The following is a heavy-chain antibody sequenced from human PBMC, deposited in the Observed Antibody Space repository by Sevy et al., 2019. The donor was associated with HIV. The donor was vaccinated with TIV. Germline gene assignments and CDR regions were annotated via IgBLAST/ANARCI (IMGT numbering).Heavy chain of an antibody. V-gene: IGHV3-23*01. CDR1: GFTFSSYG. Sequence: GGSLRLSCAASGFTFSSYGMSWVRQAPGKGLEWVSVISGSGGRTYYADSVKGRFTISRDNFKNTLYLQMNTLRAEDTAVYYCAKGITMIVVDLDAFDIWGQGTMVTVSS. CDR3: AKGITMIVVDLDAFDI. J-gene: IGHJ3*02. CDR2: ISGSGGRT. D-gene: IGHD3-22*01.